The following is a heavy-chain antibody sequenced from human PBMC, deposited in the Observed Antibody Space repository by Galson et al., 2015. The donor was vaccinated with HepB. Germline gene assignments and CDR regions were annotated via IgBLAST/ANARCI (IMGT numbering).Heavy chain of an antibody. CDR1: GDSVSSNSVV. CDR3: ARAAAGTNYFDY. Sequence: CAISGDSVSSNSVVWNWIRQSPSRGLEWLGRTYYRSKWYNDYAESVKSRITINPDTSKNQLSLQLNSVTPEDTAVYYCARAAAGTNYFDYWGQGTLVTVSS. D-gene: IGHD6-13*01. V-gene: IGHV6-1*01. J-gene: IGHJ4*02. CDR2: TYYRSKWYN.